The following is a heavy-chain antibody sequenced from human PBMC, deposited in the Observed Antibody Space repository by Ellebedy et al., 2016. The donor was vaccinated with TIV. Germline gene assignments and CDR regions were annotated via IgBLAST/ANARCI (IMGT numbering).Heavy chain of an antibody. CDR1: GFTFSTYW. CDR2: IKQDGSAK. V-gene: IGHV3-7*01. Sequence: PGGSLRLSCAASGFTFSTYWMSWVRQAPGKGLEWMANIKQDGSAKYYVDSVKGRITISRDNAKNSLYLQLNSLRAEDTAVYFCARIDSTTWSPFDYWGQGTLVTVAS. J-gene: IGHJ4*02. D-gene: IGHD6-13*01. CDR3: ARIDSTTWSPFDY.